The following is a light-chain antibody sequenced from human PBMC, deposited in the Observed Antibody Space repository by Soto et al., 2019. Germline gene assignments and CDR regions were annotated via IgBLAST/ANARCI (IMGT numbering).Light chain of an antibody. Sequence: QSVLTQSPSASASLGASVKLTCTLSSGHSSYAIAWHQQQPDKGPRYLMKINSDGSHNKGDGIPDRFSGSSSGAERYLTISSLQSEDEADYYCQTWGTGTHVFGTGTKLTVL. CDR3: QTWGTGTHV. CDR1: SGHSSYA. V-gene: IGLV4-69*01. CDR2: INSDGSH. J-gene: IGLJ1*01.